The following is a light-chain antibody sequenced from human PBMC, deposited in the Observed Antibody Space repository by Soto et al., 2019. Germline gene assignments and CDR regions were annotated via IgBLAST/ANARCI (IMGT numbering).Light chain of an antibody. J-gene: IGLJ3*02. V-gene: IGLV2-14*01. CDR1: SSDVGGYNY. Sequence: QSALTQPASVSGSPGQSITISCTGTSSDVGGYNYVSWYQQHPGQAPKLMIYEVSNRPSGVSNRFSGSKSGNTAALTISGLQAEDEADYNCSSYTSSSTRVFGGGTELTDL. CDR2: EVS. CDR3: SSYTSSSTRV.